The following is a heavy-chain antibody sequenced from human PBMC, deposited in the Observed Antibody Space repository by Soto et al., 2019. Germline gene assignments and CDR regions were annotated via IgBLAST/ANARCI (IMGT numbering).Heavy chain of an antibody. CDR2: IKSKTDGGTT. CDR1: GFTFSHAW. CDR3: TTRLWFGEPHTLGMEV. V-gene: IGHV3-15*01. D-gene: IGHD3-10*01. Sequence: EEQLVESGGGWVKPGGSLRVSCAASGFTFSHAWMSWVRQAPGKGLEWVGRIKSKTDGGTTDYAAPVKGRFTISRDDPKNTPYLQLNSLKTEDTAEYYCTTRLWFGEPHTLGMEVWGQGTTVTVSS. J-gene: IGHJ6*02.